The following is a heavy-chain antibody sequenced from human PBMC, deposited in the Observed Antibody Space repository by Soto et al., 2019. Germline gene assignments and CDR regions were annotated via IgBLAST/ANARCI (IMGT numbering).Heavy chain of an antibody. V-gene: IGHV1-8*01. Sequence: ASVKVSCKASGYTFTSYDINWVRQATGQGLEWMGWMNPNSGNTGYAQKFQGRVTMTRNTSISTAYMELSSLRSEDTAVYYCARGRSNEYDFWSGYRNYYYYYMDVWGKGTTVTVSS. CDR2: MNPNSGNT. CDR1: GYTFTSYD. CDR3: ARGRSNEYDFWSGYRNYYYYYMDV. D-gene: IGHD3-3*01. J-gene: IGHJ6*03.